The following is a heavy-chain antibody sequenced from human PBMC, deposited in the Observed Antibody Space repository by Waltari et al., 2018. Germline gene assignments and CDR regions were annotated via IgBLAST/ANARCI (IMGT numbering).Heavy chain of an antibody. D-gene: IGHD2-21*01. CDR3: AKTGCGGDCYSGAEYFQH. J-gene: IGHJ1*01. CDR2: IYSGGGT. V-gene: IGHV3-23*03. CDR1: GFTFSSYA. Sequence: EVQLLESGGGLVQPGGSLRLSCAASGFTFSSYAMSWVRQAPGKGLEWVSVIYSGGGTYYADSVKGRFTISRDNSKNTLYLQMNSLRAEDTAVYYCAKTGCGGDCYSGAEYFQHWGQGTLVTVSS.